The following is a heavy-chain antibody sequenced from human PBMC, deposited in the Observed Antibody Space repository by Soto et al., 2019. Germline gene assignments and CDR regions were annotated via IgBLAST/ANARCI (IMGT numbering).Heavy chain of an antibody. J-gene: IGHJ4*02. CDR3: AKGRGYDFWSGYNTFDY. CDR2: ISGSGGST. Sequence: GGSLRLSCAASGFTFSIYAMSWVRQAPGKGLEWVSSISGSGGSTNYADSVKGRFTISRDNSKNTLYLQMNSLRAEDTAVYYCAKGRGYDFWSGYNTFDYWGQGTLVTVSS. V-gene: IGHV3-23*01. D-gene: IGHD3-3*01. CDR1: GFTFSIYA.